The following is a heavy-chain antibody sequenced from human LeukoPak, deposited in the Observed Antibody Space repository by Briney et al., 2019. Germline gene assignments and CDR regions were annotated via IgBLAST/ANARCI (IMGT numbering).Heavy chain of an antibody. CDR2: IYTSGRT. J-gene: IGHJ3*02. Sequence: SETLSLTCTVSGGSISSYYWSWIRQPAGKGLEWIGRIYTSGRTNYNPSLKSRVSMSVDTSKNQFSLKLSSVTAADTAIYYCARGAYYYDSSGYFTFHIWGQGTMVTVSS. D-gene: IGHD3-22*01. CDR3: ARGAYYYDSSGYFTFHI. V-gene: IGHV4-4*07. CDR1: GGSISSYY.